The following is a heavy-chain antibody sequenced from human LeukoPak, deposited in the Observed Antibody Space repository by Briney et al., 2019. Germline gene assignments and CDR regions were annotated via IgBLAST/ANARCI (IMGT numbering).Heavy chain of an antibody. D-gene: IGHD3-10*01. CDR3: ARYGSGSYDEYYYYGMDV. J-gene: IGHJ6*04. CDR1: GFTFSSYW. Sequence: GALRLSCAASGFTFSSYWMSWVRQAPGKGLEWVANIKQDGSEKYYVDSVKGRFTISRDNAKNSLYLQMNSLRAEDTAVYYCARYGSGSYDEYYYYGMDVWGKGTTVTVSS. CDR2: IKQDGSEK. V-gene: IGHV3-7*03.